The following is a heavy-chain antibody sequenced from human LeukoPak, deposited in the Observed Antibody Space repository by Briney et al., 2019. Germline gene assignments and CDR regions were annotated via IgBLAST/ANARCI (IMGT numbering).Heavy chain of an antibody. D-gene: IGHD3-10*01. CDR1: GFTVISNY. CDR3: ARGRSGGYFDY. Sequence: GGSLRLSCTASGFTVISNYMSWVRQAPGKGLECVSLIYSGGSTYYADSVKGRFTISRDNSKNPLYLQMNSLRAEDTAVYYCARGRSGGYFDYWGQGTLVTVSS. V-gene: IGHV3-53*01. J-gene: IGHJ4*02. CDR2: IYSGGST.